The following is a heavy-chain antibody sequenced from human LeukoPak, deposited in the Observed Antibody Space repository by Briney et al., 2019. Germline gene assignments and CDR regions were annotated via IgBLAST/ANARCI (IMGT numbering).Heavy chain of an antibody. CDR1: GVSFNDYY. D-gene: IGHD2-21*02. CDR3: TRMTAGHDY. J-gene: IGHJ4*02. CDR2: INHSGYT. V-gene: IGHV4-34*01. Sequence: PSETLSLTCAVSGVSFNDYYWSWVRQTPGKGLGWIGEINHSGYTNDSPSLKSRVTLSIDTSRKQFSLNLRSVTVADTGMYYCTRMTAGHDYWGQGTLVTVSS.